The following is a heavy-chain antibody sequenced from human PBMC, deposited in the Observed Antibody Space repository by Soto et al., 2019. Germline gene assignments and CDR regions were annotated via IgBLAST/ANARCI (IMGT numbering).Heavy chain of an antibody. Sequence: EVQVVESGGGLVQPGGSLRLSCTAAGFTFSSYEMNWVRQAPGKGLEWVSYISYSGSTIYYADSVKGRFTISRDNAKNSLYLQMNSLRAEDTAVYYCARGPQFPDIEVIPGSVDDWGQATLVTVSS. D-gene: IGHD2-2*01. CDR1: GFTFSSYE. CDR3: ARGPQFPDIEVIPGSVDD. V-gene: IGHV3-48*03. CDR2: ISYSGSTI. J-gene: IGHJ4*02.